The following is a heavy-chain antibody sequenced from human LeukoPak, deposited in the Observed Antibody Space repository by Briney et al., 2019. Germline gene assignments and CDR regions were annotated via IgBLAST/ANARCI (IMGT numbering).Heavy chain of an antibody. V-gene: IGHV3-48*02. CDR1: GFTFSNYN. CDR3: ANFDIVVPLNMGAPFDI. D-gene: IGHD2-2*01. CDR2: ISTSGRAI. J-gene: IGHJ3*02. Sequence: PGGSLRLSCAASGFTFSNYNMNWVRQAPGKGLEWVSYISTSGRAIFYADSVKGRFTISRDNAKNSLFLQMNSLRDEDTAVYYCANFDIVVPLNMGAPFDIWGQGTMVTVSS.